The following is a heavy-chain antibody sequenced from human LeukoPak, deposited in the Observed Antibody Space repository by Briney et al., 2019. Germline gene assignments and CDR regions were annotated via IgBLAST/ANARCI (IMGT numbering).Heavy chain of an antibody. Sequence: SETLSLTCAVSGGSITQTNYWSWGRQPPGKGLEWIGEVNLQGGTNYNPSLLRRFSISVDTSANHVSLQMSSVTAADTAVYYCAREGGSYRPLDYSGQGTLVTVSS. D-gene: IGHD3-16*02. CDR1: GGSITQTNY. CDR2: VNLQGGT. CDR3: AREGGSYRPLDY. V-gene: IGHV4-4*02. J-gene: IGHJ4*02.